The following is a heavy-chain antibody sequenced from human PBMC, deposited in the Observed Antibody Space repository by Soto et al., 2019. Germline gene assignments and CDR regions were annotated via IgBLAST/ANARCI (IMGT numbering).Heavy chain of an antibody. D-gene: IGHD3-16*01. CDR3: AKGARGGGGFYYFDY. V-gene: IGHV3-30*18. J-gene: IGHJ4*02. CDR2: ISYDGSNK. CDR1: GFTFRTYG. Sequence: QVQLVESGGGVVQPGRSLRLSCAASGFTFRTYGMHWVRQAPGKGLEWVAVISYDGSNKNYADSVKGRFTISRDNSKSTLYLQMNSLTTEDTAVYYCAKGARGGGGFYYFDYWGQGHLVIVSS.